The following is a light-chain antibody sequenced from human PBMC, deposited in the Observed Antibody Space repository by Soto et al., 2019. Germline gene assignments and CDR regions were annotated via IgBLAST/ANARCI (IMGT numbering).Light chain of an antibody. CDR2: DAS. Sequence: EIVMTRSPATLSVSPGERATLSCRASQSVSSYLAWYQQKPGQAPRLLIYDASNRATGIPARFSGSGSGTDFTLTISSLEPEDFAVYYCQQRSNWPPRLTFGGGTKVDI. J-gene: IGKJ4*01. CDR1: QSVSSY. CDR3: QQRSNWPPRLT. V-gene: IGKV3-11*01.